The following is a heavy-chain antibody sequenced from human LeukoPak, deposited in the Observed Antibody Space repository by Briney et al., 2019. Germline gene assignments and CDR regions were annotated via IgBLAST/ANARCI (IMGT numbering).Heavy chain of an antibody. D-gene: IGHD3-10*01. Sequence: PSETLSLTCAVYGGSFSGYYWSWIRQPPGKGLEWIGEINHSGSTNYNPSLKSRVTISVDTSKNQFSLKLSSVTAADTAVYYRARTTMVRGTYYMDVWGKGTTVTISS. CDR1: GGSFSGYY. CDR3: ARTTMVRGTYYMDV. J-gene: IGHJ6*03. V-gene: IGHV4-34*01. CDR2: INHSGST.